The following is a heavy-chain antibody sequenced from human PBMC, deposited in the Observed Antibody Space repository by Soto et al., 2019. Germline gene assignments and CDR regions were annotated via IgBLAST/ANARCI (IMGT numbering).Heavy chain of an antibody. D-gene: IGHD7-27*01. CDR1: GFLFRNYE. CDR3: VSKPHWARPFES. Sequence: EVRLVESGGDLVKSGGSLRLSCVGSGFLFRNYEMNWVRQAPGKGLEWLAHIITTGGHVSESDSVKVRFTISRDNTKQTLYLQMNSLRTEDTGFYYCVSKPHWARPFESWGQATLVNVSS. V-gene: IGHV3-48*03. CDR2: IITTGGHV. J-gene: IGHJ4*02.